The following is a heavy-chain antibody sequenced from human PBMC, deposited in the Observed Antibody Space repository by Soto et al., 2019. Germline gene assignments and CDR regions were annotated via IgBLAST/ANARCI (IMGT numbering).Heavy chain of an antibody. Sequence: SETLSLTCTVSGGYINNDYWSWVRQPPGKGLEWIGYIYFSGSADYNPSLKSRVTISVDTSKNQYPLQLRSVTAADTGVYYCARDIALPSGVYSWRSLDVWGQGTTVTVS. CDR2: IYFSGSA. D-gene: IGHD2-15*01. J-gene: IGHJ6*02. CDR3: ARDIALPSGVYSWRSLDV. CDR1: GGYINNDY. V-gene: IGHV4-59*01.